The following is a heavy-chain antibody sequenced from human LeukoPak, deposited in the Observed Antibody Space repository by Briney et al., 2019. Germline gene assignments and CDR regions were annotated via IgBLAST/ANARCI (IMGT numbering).Heavy chain of an antibody. Sequence: GGSLRLSCAASGFTFSSHEMNWVRQAPGKGLEWVSYISSSGSTIYYADSVKGRFTISRDNAKNSLYLQMNSLRAEDTAVYYCAELGIAMIGGVWGKGTTVTISS. J-gene: IGHJ6*04. CDR2: ISSSGSTI. CDR1: GFTFSSHE. V-gene: IGHV3-48*03. D-gene: IGHD3-10*02. CDR3: AELGIAMIGGV.